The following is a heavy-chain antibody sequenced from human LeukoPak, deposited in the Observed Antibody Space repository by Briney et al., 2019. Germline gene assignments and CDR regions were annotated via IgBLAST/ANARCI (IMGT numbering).Heavy chain of an antibody. D-gene: IGHD2-2*01. V-gene: IGHV3-15*01. CDR1: GFSFSSYS. CDR3: QGVPAG. CDR2: IKTAGGTP. J-gene: IGHJ4*02. Sequence: GGSLRLSCAASGFSFSSYSMNWVRQAPGKGLEWVGLIKTAGGTPDYAAPVKGRFTISRDDSKNTLYLQMNSLKVEDTAVYFCQGVPAGWGQGTLVTVSS.